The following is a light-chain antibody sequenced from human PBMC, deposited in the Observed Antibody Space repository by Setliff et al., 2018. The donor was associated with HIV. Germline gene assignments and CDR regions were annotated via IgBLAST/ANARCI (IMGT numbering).Light chain of an antibody. CDR1: SSDVGGYKS. Sequence: ASVSGSPGQSITISCTGTSSDVGGYKSVSWYQQHPGKAPKLMIFDVSNRPSGVSNRFSGSKSGNTASLTISGLQAEDEANYYCSSYTSSTTVVFGGGTKVTVL. V-gene: IGLV2-14*03. CDR3: SSYTSSTTVV. CDR2: DVS. J-gene: IGLJ2*01.